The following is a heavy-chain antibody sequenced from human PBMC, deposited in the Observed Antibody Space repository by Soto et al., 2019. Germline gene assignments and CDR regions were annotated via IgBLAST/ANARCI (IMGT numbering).Heavy chain of an antibody. CDR1: GFTFSSYA. J-gene: IGHJ6*03. D-gene: IGHD6-6*01. CDR3: AKYGSSVPNYYYYYYMDV. CDR2: ISGSGGST. Sequence: PGGSLRLSCAASGFTFSSYAMSWVRQAPGKGLEWVSAISGSGGSTYYADSVKGRFTISRDNSKNTQYLQMNSLRAEDTAVYYCAKYGSSVPNYYYYYYMDVWGKGTTVTVSS. V-gene: IGHV3-23*01.